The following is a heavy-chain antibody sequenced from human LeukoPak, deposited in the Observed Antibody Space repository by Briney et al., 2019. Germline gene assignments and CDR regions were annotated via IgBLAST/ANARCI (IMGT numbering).Heavy chain of an antibody. CDR2: ISSSSSYI. CDR1: GFTFSSYS. J-gene: IGHJ5*02. D-gene: IGHD6-6*01. CDR3: AVSSIAARVGLGWFDP. Sequence: GGSLRLSCAASGFTFSSYSMNWVRQAPGKGLEWVSSISSSSSYIYYADSVKGRFTISRDNAKNSLYLQMNSLRAEDTAVYYCAVSSIAARVGLGWFDPWGQGTLVTVSS. V-gene: IGHV3-21*01.